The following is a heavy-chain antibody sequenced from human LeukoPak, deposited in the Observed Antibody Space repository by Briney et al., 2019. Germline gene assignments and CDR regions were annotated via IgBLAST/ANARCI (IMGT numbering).Heavy chain of an antibody. V-gene: IGHV4-39*07. CDR3: ARVPYDSSGSDWFDP. CDR1: GGSISSSSYY. CDR2: IYYSGST. J-gene: IGHJ5*02. D-gene: IGHD3-22*01. Sequence: SETLSLTCTVSGGSISSSSYYWGWIRQPPGKGLEWIGSIYYSGSTYYNPSLKSRVTISVDTSKNQFSLKLNSVTAADTAVYYCARVPYDSSGSDWFDPWGQGTLVTVSS.